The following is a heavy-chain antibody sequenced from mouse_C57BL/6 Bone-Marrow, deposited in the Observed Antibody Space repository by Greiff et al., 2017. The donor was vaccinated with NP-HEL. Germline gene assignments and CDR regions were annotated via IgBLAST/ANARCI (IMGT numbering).Heavy chain of an antibody. CDR3: ASPRGSSYWYFDV. D-gene: IGHD1-1*01. J-gene: IGHJ1*03. Sequence: VQLQQSGPELVKPGASVKISCKASGYSFTGYYMNWVKQSPEKSLEWIGEINPSTGGTTYNQKFKAKATLTVDKSSSTAYMQLKSLTSEDSAVYYCASPRGSSYWYFDVWGTGTTVTVSS. V-gene: IGHV1-42*01. CDR2: INPSTGGT. CDR1: GYSFTGYY.